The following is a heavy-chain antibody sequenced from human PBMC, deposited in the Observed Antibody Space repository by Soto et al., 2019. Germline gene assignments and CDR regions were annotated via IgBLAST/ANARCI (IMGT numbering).Heavy chain of an antibody. V-gene: IGHV3-48*02. J-gene: IGHJ6*02. D-gene: IGHD6-13*01. CDR1: GFTFNTYA. CDR2: ISNTGSTI. CDR3: XRXXXXMPGTQYYGMDV. Sequence: EVQLVESGGGLVQPGGSLRLSCAASGFTFNTYAMNWVRQAPGKGLEWISYISNTGSTIIYADSVKGRFIISRDDAKNSLYLQMXSLRDEDTNVYXXXRXXXXMPGTQYYGMDVWGQGTAVTVSS.